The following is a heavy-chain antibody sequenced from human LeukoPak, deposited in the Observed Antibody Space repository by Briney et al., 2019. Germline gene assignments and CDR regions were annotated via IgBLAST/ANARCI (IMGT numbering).Heavy chain of an antibody. J-gene: IGHJ4*02. Sequence: GGSLRLSCAASGFTVSSNYMSWVRQAPGKGLAWVSVIYSGGSTYYADSVKGRFTISRDNSKNTLYLQMNSLRAEDTAVYYCATTGYSYGYGFFDYWGQGTLVTVSS. CDR3: ATTGYSYGYGFFDY. CDR2: IYSGGST. D-gene: IGHD5-18*01. CDR1: GFTVSSNY. V-gene: IGHV3-53*01.